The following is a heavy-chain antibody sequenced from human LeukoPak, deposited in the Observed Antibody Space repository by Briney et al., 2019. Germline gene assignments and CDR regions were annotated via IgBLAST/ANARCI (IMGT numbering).Heavy chain of an antibody. CDR3: AREEQYYDFLTGYYSYYYYYMDV. CDR2: INPNSGGT. Sequence: ASVKVSCKASGYTFTGYYMHWVRQAPGQWLEWMGRINPNSGGTNYAQKFQGRVTMTRDTSISTAYMELSRLRSDDTAVYYCAREEQYYDFLTGYYSYYYYYMDVWGKGTTVTVSS. CDR1: GYTFTGYY. J-gene: IGHJ6*03. V-gene: IGHV1-2*06. D-gene: IGHD3-9*01.